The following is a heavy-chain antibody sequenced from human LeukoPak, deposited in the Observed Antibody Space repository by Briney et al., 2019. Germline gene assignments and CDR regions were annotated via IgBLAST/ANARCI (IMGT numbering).Heavy chain of an antibody. CDR2: ISSSSSYI. J-gene: IGHJ3*02. V-gene: IGHV3-21*01. CDR3: ASSPLLWWWSDDAFDI. D-gene: IGHD2-21*01. Sequence: PGGSLRLSCVASGFTFSSYSMNWVRQAPGKGLEWVSSISSSSSYIYYADSVKGRFTISRDNAKNSLYLQMNSLRAEDTAVYYCASSPLLWWWSDDAFDIWGQGTMVTVSS. CDR1: GFTFSSYS.